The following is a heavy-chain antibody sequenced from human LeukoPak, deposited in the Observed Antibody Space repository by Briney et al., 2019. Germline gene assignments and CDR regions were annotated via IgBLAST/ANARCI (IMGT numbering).Heavy chain of an antibody. Sequence: ASVKVSCKASGYTFTGYYMHWVRQAPGQGLEWMGWINPNSGGTNYAQKFQGRVTMTRDTSISTAYMELSRLRSDDTAVYYCARDPICSGVSCQRWFDPWGQGTLVTVSS. CDR3: ARDPICSGVSCQRWFDP. CDR1: GYTFTGYY. J-gene: IGHJ5*02. CDR2: INPNSGGT. V-gene: IGHV1-2*02. D-gene: IGHD2-15*01.